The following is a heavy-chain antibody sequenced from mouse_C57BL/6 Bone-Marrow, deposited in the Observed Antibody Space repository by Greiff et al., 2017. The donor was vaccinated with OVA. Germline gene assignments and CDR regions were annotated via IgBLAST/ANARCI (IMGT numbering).Heavy chain of an antibody. J-gene: IGHJ4*01. CDR1: GYTFTDYN. Sequence: VQLKESGPELVKPGASVKIPCKASGYTFTDYNMDWVKQSHGKSLEWIGDINPNNGGTIYNQKFKGKATLTVDKSSSTAYMELRSLTSEDTAVYYCARHGSSYDYAMDYWGQGTSVTVSS. D-gene: IGHD1-1*01. CDR3: ARHGSSYDYAMDY. V-gene: IGHV1-18*01. CDR2: INPNNGGT.